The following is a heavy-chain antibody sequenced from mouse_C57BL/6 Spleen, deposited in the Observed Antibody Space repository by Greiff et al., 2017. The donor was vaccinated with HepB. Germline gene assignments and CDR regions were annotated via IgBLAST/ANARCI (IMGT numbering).Heavy chain of an antibody. J-gene: IGHJ4*01. D-gene: IGHD1-1*01. CDR3: VFTTVPYYYAMDY. CDR1: GYTFTDYN. Sequence: EVQLVESGPELVKPGASVKIPCKASGYTFTDYNMDWVKQSHGKSLEWIGDINPNNGGTIYNQKFKGKATLTVDKSSSTAYMELRSLTSEDTAVYYCVFTTVPYYYAMDYWGQGTSVTVSS. CDR2: INPNNGGT. V-gene: IGHV1-18*01.